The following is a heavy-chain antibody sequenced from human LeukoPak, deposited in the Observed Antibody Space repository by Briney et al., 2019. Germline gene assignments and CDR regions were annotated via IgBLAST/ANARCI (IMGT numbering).Heavy chain of an antibody. D-gene: IGHD5-24*01. Sequence: GGSLRLSCAASGFPFSRYGMHWVRQAPGKGLEWVAVIWIDGSGVYYADCVQGRFTISRDNSENTLYLQMDNLRAVDTAVYYCAKASNGYNGHYFDYWGQGTPVTVSS. CDR1: GFPFSRYG. J-gene: IGHJ4*02. V-gene: IGHV3-33*06. CDR3: AKASNGYNGHYFDY. CDR2: IWIDGSGV.